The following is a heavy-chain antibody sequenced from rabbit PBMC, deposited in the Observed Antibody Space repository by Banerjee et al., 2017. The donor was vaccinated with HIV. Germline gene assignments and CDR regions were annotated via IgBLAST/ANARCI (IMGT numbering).Heavy chain of an antibody. CDR2: IGAGSSGTT. CDR3: ARDLAGIIGWNFNL. CDR1: GFSFSNGYV. Sequence: QEQLEESGGDLVKPEGSLTLTCTASGFSFSNGYVMCWVRQAPGKGLEWIGCIGAGSSGTTYYASWAKGRFTISKTSSATMTLQMTSLTAADTAPYFCARDLAGIIGWNFNLWGPGTLVTVS. D-gene: IGHD4-1*01. J-gene: IGHJ4*01. V-gene: IGHV1S45*01.